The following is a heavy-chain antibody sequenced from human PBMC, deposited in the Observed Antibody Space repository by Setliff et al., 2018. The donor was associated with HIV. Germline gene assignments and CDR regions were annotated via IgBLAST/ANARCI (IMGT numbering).Heavy chain of an antibody. CDR3: ARGLNYYGSGSYLPLGY. CDR1: GGSFNDYY. D-gene: IGHD3-10*01. J-gene: IGHJ4*02. CDR2: IDHSGST. Sequence: SETLSLTCAVYGGSFNDYYWTWIRQPPGKGLEWIGEIDHSGSTTYHASLKSRVTISIDTSKNQISLKLSSVTAADTAVYYCARGLNYYGSGSYLPLGYWGQGTLVTAPQ. V-gene: IGHV4-34*01.